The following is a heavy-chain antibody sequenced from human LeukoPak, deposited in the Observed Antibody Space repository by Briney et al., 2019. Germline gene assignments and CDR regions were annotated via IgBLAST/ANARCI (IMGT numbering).Heavy chain of an antibody. CDR2: IYYSGST. D-gene: IGHD6-19*01. CDR3: ARREASGWYLISSDAFDI. J-gene: IGHJ3*02. V-gene: IGHV4-59*08. CDR1: GGSISSYY. Sequence: SETLSLTCTVSGGSISSYYWSWIRQTPGKGLEWIGYIYYSGSTNYNPSLKSRVTISVDTSKNQFSLKLSSVTAADTAVYYCARREASGWYLISSDAFDIWGQGTMVTVSS.